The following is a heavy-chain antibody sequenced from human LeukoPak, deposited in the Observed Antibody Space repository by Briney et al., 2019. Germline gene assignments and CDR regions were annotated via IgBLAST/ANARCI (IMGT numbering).Heavy chain of an antibody. CDR2: IYHSGRT. V-gene: IGHV4-38-2*02. D-gene: IGHD3-22*01. J-gene: IGHJ4*02. Sequence: PSETLSLTCTVSGYSITSSYYWGWIRQPPGKGLEWIGNIYHSGRTYYNPSLKSRVTISLDTSKNHFSLKLSSVTVADTAVYYCVRRNYYDTSGYVNMEWSQGTLVTVSS. CDR1: GYSITSSYY. CDR3: VRRNYYDTSGYVNME.